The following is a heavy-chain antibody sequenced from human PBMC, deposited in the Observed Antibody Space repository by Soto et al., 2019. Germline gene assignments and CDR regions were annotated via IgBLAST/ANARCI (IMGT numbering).Heavy chain of an antibody. CDR2: INAGNGNT. V-gene: IGHV1-3*01. CDR3: ARERWDTVVVPAATLYYYYGMDV. Sequence: ASVKVSCKASGYTFTSYAMHWVRQAPGQRLEWMGWINAGNGNTKYSQKFQGRVTITRDTSASTAYMELSSLRSEDTAVYYCARERWDTVVVPAATLYYYYGMDVWGQGTTVTVSS. D-gene: IGHD2-2*01. J-gene: IGHJ6*02. CDR1: GYTFTSYA.